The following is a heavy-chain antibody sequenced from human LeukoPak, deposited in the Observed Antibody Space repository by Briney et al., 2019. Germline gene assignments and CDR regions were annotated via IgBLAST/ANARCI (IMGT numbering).Heavy chain of an antibody. J-gene: IGHJ4*02. CDR3: ARGGGRDGYNWGDFDY. D-gene: IGHD5-24*01. Sequence: SETLSLTCAVYGGSYSGYYWSWIRQPPGKGLEWIGEINHSGSTNYNPSLKSRVTISVDTSKNQFSLKLSSVTAADTAVYYCARGGGRDGYNWGDFDYWGQGTLVTVSS. CDR2: INHSGST. CDR1: GGSYSGYY. V-gene: IGHV4-34*01.